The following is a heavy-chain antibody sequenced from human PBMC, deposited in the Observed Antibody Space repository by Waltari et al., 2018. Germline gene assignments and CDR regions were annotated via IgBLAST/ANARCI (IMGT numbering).Heavy chain of an antibody. Sequence: QVQLVESGGGVVQPGGSLRLSCVVSGLTFSTYGMHWVRQDPGKGLEWVAFIRYDGSDKYYVDSGKCRFTNSRDNSKNTVYLQVNSLRAEDTAVYYCAKDYLPASAVYYDSSVRAFDMLGQGTMVTVSS. CDR1: GLTFSTYG. V-gene: IGHV3-30*02. CDR3: AKDYLPASAVYYDSSVRAFDM. J-gene: IGHJ3*02. CDR2: IRYDGSDK. D-gene: IGHD3-22*01.